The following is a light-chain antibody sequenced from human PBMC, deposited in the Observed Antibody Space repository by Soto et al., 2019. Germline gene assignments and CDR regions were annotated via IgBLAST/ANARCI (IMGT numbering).Light chain of an antibody. CDR2: GAS. CDR1: QSVSSSY. J-gene: IGKJ1*01. CDR3: QQYGSLSWT. Sequence: EIVMTQSPATLSLSPGERATLSCRASQSVSSSYLAWYQHKPGQAPRLLIYGASSRATGIPDRFSGSGSGTEFTLTISRLEPEDFAVYYCQQYGSLSWTFGQGTKVDI. V-gene: IGKV3-20*01.